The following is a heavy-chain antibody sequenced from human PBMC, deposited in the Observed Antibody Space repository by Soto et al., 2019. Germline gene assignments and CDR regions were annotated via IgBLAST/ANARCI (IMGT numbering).Heavy chain of an antibody. V-gene: IGHV3-7*01. CDR3: VRGGSNYAS. CDR1: GFTFSDSW. CDR2: IKPDESEK. D-gene: IGHD4-4*01. J-gene: IGHJ5*02. Sequence: EVQLVESGGGLVQPGGSLRLSCTASGFTFSDSWMTWVRQAPGTGLEWVARIKPDESEKKYADSVKGRFSISRDNAKNSMDLQMDSLRGEDTAVYYCVRGGSNYASWGQGTLVTVSS.